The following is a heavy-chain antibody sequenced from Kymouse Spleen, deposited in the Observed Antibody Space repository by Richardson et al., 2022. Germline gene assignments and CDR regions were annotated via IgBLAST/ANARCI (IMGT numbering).Heavy chain of an antibody. D-gene: IGHD6-6*01. CDR2: IYYSGST. V-gene: IGHV4-39*01. Sequence: QLQLQESGPGLVKPSETLSLTCTVSGGSISSSSYYWGWIRQPPGKGLEWIGSIYYSGSTYYNPSLKSRVTISVDTSKNQFSLKLSSVTAADTAVYYCAPIAARPAGYYYYYGMDVWGQGTTVTVSS. CDR3: APIAARPAGYYYYYGMDV. CDR1: GGSISSSSYY. J-gene: IGHJ6*02.